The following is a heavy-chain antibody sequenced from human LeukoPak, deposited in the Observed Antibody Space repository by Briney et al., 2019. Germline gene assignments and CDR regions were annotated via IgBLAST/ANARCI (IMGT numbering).Heavy chain of an antibody. CDR2: INWNGGST. CDR3: ARVPSWKGYMDV. J-gene: IGHJ6*03. D-gene: IGHD1-1*01. Sequence: GGSLRLSCAASGFTFDDYGMSWVRQAPGKGLEWVSGINWNGGSTGYAESVKGRFTISRDNAKNSLYLQMSSLRAEDTAVYYCARVPSWKGYMDVWGKGTTVTISS. CDR1: GFTFDDYG. V-gene: IGHV3-20*04.